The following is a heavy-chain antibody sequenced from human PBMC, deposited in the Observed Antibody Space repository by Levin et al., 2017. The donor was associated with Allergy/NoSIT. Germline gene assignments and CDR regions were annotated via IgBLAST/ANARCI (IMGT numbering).Heavy chain of an antibody. Sequence: SETLSLTCTVSGGSVSSGSYYWSWIRQPPGMGLEWIGYIYYSGSTNYNPSLQSRVTISVDTSKNQFSLKLSSVTAADTAVYYCARGLNSSSWYFPYYYYYYGMDVWGQGTTVTVSS. D-gene: IGHD6-13*01. CDR3: ARGLNSSSWYFPYYYYYYGMDV. CDR1: GGSVSSGSYY. J-gene: IGHJ6*02. V-gene: IGHV4-61*01. CDR2: IYYSGST.